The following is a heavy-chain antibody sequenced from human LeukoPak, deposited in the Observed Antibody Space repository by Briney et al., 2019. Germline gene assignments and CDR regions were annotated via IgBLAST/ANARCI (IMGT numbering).Heavy chain of an antibody. CDR1: GFTFSSYS. CDR2: ISSSSRYT. Sequence: GGSLRLSCAASGFTFSSYSMNWVRQAPGKGLEWVSSISSSSRYTYYADSVKGRFTISRDNSKNTLYLQMNSLRAEDTAVYYCARDRSLSSGSYPIGYWGQGTLVTVSS. V-gene: IGHV3-21*01. CDR3: ARDRSLSSGSYPIGY. D-gene: IGHD1-26*01. J-gene: IGHJ4*02.